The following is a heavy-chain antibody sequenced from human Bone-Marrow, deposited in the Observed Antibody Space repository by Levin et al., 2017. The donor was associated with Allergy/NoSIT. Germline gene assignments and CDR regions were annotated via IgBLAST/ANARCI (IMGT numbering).Heavy chain of an antibody. V-gene: IGHV3-23*01. Sequence: SCAASGFTFSNYAMNWVRQAPGKGLEWVSAISASGGSTYYADSGKGRVTISRDNSKDTLFLQMNSLRAEDTAVYYCAHGIPGYFYYYMDVWGKGTTVTVSS. J-gene: IGHJ6*03. CDR1: GFTFSNYA. CDR3: AHGIPGYFYYYMDV. D-gene: IGHD2-2*02. CDR2: ISASGGST.